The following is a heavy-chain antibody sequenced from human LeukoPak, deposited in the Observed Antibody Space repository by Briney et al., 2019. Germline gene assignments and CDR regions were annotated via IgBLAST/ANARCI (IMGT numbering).Heavy chain of an antibody. CDR2: INWNGGST. CDR1: GFTFDDYG. V-gene: IGHV3-20*04. D-gene: IGHD1-26*01. CDR3: ARDPYSGSYGNYYYYFMDV. J-gene: IGHJ6*03. Sequence: GGSLRLSCAASGFTFDDYGMSWVRQAPGKGLEWVSGINWNGGSTGYADSVKGRFTISRDNAKNSLFLQMNSLRAEDTAVYYCARDPYSGSYGNYYYYFMDVWGKGTTVTISS.